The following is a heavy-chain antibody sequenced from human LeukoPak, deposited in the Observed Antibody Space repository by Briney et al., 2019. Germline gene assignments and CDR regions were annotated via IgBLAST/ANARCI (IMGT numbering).Heavy chain of an antibody. Sequence: ASVKVSCKASGATFSSYAISWVRQAPGQGLEWMGRIIPILGIANYAQKFQGRVTITADKSTSTAYMELSSLRSEDTAVYYCAARAYCSGGSCYYSHAEYFQHWGQGTLVTVSS. J-gene: IGHJ1*01. CDR3: AARAYCSGGSCYYSHAEYFQH. V-gene: IGHV1-69*04. CDR1: GATFSSYA. D-gene: IGHD2-15*01. CDR2: IIPILGIA.